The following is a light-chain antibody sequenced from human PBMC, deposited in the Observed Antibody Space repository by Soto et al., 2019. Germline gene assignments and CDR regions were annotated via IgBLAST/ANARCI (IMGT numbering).Light chain of an antibody. J-gene: IGKJ4*01. V-gene: IGKV3-20*01. CDR2: GAS. CDR3: QQYGSSPPGLT. Sequence: ETVLTQSPGTLSLSPGERATLSCRASQSVSSYLAWYQQKPGQTPRLLIYGASTRATGIPDRFSGSGSGTDFTLTISRLEPADFAVYYCQQYGSSPPGLTFGGGTNVEIK. CDR1: QSVSSY.